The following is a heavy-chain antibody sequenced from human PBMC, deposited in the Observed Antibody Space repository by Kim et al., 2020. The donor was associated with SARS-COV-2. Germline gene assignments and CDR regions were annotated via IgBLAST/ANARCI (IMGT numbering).Heavy chain of an antibody. D-gene: IGHD2-15*01. CDR1: GGSISSSSYY. CDR3: ARLHIVVVVAADVSAFDI. CDR2: IYYSGST. V-gene: IGHV4-39*01. Sequence: SETLSLTCTVSGGSISSSSYYWGWIRQPPGKGLEWIGSIYYSGSTYYNPSLKSRVTISVDTSKNQFSLKLSSVTAADTAVYYCARLHIVVVVAADVSAFDIWGQGTMVTVSS. J-gene: IGHJ3*02.